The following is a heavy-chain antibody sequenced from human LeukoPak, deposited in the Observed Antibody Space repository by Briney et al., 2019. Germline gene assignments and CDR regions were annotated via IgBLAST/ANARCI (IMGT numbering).Heavy chain of an antibody. D-gene: IGHD6-19*01. CDR2: IKQDGSEK. Sequence: PSETLSLTCAVYGGSFSAYYWSWIRQPPGKGLEWVANIKQDGSEKYYVDSVKGRFTISRDNAKNSLYLQMNSLRAEDTAVYYCARVGSGWFFDYWGQGTLVTVSS. J-gene: IGHJ4*02. CDR3: ARVGSGWFFDY. CDR1: GGSFSAYY. V-gene: IGHV3-7*04.